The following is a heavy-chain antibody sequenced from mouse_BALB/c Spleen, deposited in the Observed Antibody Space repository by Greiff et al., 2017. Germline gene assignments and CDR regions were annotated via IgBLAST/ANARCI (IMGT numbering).Heavy chain of an antibody. J-gene: IGHJ3*01. CDR2: IYPYNGGT. V-gene: IGHV1S29*02. CDR1: GYTFTDYN. D-gene: IGHD2-1*01. Sequence: EVKLQQSGPELVKPGASVKISCKASGYTFTDYNMHWVKQSHGKSLEWIGYIYPYNGGTGYNQKFKSKATLTVDNSSSTAYMELRSLTSEDSAVYYCARAKYGNYFAYWGQGTLVTVSA. CDR3: ARAKYGNYFAY.